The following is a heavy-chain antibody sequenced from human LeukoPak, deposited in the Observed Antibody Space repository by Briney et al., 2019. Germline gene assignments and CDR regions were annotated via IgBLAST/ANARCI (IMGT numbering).Heavy chain of an antibody. CDR1: GFLVTSSF. CDR2: IYTGDTT. V-gene: IGHV3-66*01. CDR3: TRDPPTTAAYGMDV. Sequence: GGSLRLSCVASGFLVTSSFMSWVRQAPGKGLELVSVIYTGDTTYYADSVKGRFTISRDNSKNTVYLQMNSLRAEDTAVYYCTRDPPTTAAYGMDVWGRGTTVTVSS. D-gene: IGHD1-26*01. J-gene: IGHJ6*02.